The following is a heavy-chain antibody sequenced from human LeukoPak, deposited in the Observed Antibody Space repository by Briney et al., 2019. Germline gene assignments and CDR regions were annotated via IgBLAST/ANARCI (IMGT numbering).Heavy chain of an antibody. CDR3: ARGDYRHLVFDY. D-gene: IGHD3-3*02. V-gene: IGHV4-39*07. J-gene: IGHJ4*02. Sequence: PSETLSLTCTVSGGSISGSDFYWGWIRQPPGKGLEWIGSIYYSGSTYYNPSLKSRVTISVDTSKNQFSLKLSSVTAADTAVYYCARGDYRHLVFDYWGQGTLVTVSS. CDR2: IYYSGST. CDR1: GGSISGSDFY.